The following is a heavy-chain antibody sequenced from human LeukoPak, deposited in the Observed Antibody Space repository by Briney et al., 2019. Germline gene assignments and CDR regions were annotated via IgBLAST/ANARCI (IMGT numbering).Heavy chain of an antibody. Sequence: PGGSLRLSCAASGFTFSTYAMSWVRQAPGKGLKWVSEIGGRGAGGSTYYADSVRGRFTVSRDNSKNTLYLQMNSLRAEDTAVYYCAKVDSGIVATGSPYFDYWGQGTLVTVSS. J-gene: IGHJ4*02. V-gene: IGHV3-23*01. CDR2: IGGRGAGGST. D-gene: IGHD6-13*01. CDR3: AKVDSGIVATGSPYFDY. CDR1: GFTFSTYA.